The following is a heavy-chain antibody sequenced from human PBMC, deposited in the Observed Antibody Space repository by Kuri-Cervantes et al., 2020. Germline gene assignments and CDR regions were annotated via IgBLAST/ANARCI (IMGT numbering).Heavy chain of an antibody. D-gene: IGHD3-10*01. Sequence: GESLKISCAASGFTFSSYEMNWVRQAPGKGLEGVSYISSSGSTIYYADSVKGRFTISRDNAKNSLYLQINSLRAEDTAMYYCARVGGEFAVDIWGQGTMVTVSS. CDR1: GFTFSSYE. J-gene: IGHJ3*02. CDR3: ARVGGEFAVDI. CDR2: ISSSGSTI. V-gene: IGHV3-48*03.